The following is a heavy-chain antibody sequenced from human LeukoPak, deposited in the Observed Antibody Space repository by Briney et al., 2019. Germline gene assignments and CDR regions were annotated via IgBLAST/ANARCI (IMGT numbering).Heavy chain of an antibody. D-gene: IGHD6-6*01. J-gene: IGHJ4*02. V-gene: IGHV1-18*01. CDR2: ISVYNGNT. Sequence: ASVKVSCKASGYTFTSYGITWVRQAPRQGLEWMGWISVYNGNTNYAQKLQGRVTMTTDTSTSTAYMELRSLRSDDTAVYYCASSPISALDYWGQGTLVTVSS. CDR1: GYTFTSYG. CDR3: ASSPISALDY.